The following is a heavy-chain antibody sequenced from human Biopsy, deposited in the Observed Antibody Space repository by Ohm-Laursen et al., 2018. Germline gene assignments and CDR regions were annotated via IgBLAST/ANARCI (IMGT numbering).Heavy chain of an antibody. D-gene: IGHD1-26*01. J-gene: IGHJ4*02. V-gene: IGHV1-69*01. CDR2: IIPIFGTA. Sequence: VSSVKVSCKASGGTFTNYAISWVRQAPGQGLEWMGGIIPIFGTANYAQKFQGRVTITADESTSTAYMELSSLRSDDTAVYYCARDALGGGSYRFFYWGQGSLATVSS. CDR1: GGTFTNYA. CDR3: ARDALGGGSYRFFY.